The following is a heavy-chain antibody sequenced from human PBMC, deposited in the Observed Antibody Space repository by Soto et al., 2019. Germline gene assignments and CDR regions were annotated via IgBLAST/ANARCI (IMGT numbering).Heavy chain of an antibody. CDR3: AIVVLGYWYFDL. J-gene: IGHJ2*01. CDR1: GGSISSYY. CDR2: IYYSGST. Sequence: SETLSLTCTVSGGSISSYYWSWIRQPPGKGLEWIWYIYYSGSTNYNPSLKSRVTISVDTSKNQFSLKLSSVTAADTAVYYCAIVVLGYWYFDLWGRGTLVTSPQ. V-gene: IGHV4-59*01.